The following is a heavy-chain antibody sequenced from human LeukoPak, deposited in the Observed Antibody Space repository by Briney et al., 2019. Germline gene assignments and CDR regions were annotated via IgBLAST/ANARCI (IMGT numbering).Heavy chain of an antibody. Sequence: GGSLRLSCAASGFTVSSNYMSWVRQAPGKGLEWVSVIYASDRTYYADSVKGRFSVSRDNSRNTLYLQMNNLRAEDTAVYYCARDPIAAADDAFDIWGQGTMVTVSS. D-gene: IGHD6-13*01. J-gene: IGHJ3*02. CDR1: GFTVSSNY. CDR2: IYASDRT. V-gene: IGHV3-66*01. CDR3: ARDPIAAADDAFDI.